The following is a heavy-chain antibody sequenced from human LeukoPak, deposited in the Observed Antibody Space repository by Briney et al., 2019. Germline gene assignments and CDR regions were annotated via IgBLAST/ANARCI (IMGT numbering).Heavy chain of an antibody. J-gene: IGHJ4*02. D-gene: IGHD3-16*01. V-gene: IGHV3-7*02. Sequence: GSLRLSCKPHRFTFGSYWIDWVRRTTGTVLGWEDTIQPDGSEIHYVESVEGRFTICRNNARNSPYLQMNTLTAEDAALYYCVKGGTTEWPTPIGRLDRGGRGTLVTVSP. CDR3: VKGGTTEWPTPIGRLDR. CDR2: IQPDGSEI. CDR1: RFTFGSYW.